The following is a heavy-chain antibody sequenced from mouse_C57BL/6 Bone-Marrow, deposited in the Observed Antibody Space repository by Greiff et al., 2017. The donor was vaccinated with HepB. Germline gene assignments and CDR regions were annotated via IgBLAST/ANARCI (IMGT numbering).Heavy chain of an antibody. D-gene: IGHD1-1*01. J-gene: IGHJ1*03. Sequence: VQGVESGPELVKPGASVKISCKASGYAFSSSWMNWVKQRPGKGLEWIGRIYPGDGDTNYNGKFKGKATLTADKSSSTAYMQLSSLTSEDSAVYLCARSYGSSSYWYFDVWGTGTTVTVSS. CDR2: IYPGDGDT. CDR1: GYAFSSSW. CDR3: ARSYGSSSYWYFDV. V-gene: IGHV1-82*01.